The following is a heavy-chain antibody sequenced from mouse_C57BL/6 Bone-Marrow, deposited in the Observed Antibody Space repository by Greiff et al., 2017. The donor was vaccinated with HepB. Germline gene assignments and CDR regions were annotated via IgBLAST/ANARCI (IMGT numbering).Heavy chain of an antibody. CDR1: GYAFSSSW. CDR3: AGGLRRSYWYFDV. D-gene: IGHD2-4*01. Sequence: VQLQESGPELVKPGASVKISCKASGYAFSSSWMNWVKQRPGKGLEWIGRIYPGDGDTNYNGKFKGKATLTADKSSSTDYMQLSSLTSEDSAVYFCAGGLRRSYWYFDVWGTGTTVTVSS. CDR2: IYPGDGDT. V-gene: IGHV1-82*01. J-gene: IGHJ1*03.